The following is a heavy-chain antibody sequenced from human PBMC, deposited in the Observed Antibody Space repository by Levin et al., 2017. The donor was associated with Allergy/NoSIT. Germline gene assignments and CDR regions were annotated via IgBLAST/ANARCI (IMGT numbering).Heavy chain of an antibody. D-gene: IGHD3-22*01. Sequence: GGSLRLSCAASGFTFSSYAMSWVRQAPGKGLEWVSAISGSGGSTYYADSVKGRFTISRDNSKNTLYLQMNSLRAEDTAVYYCAKDASYYDSRGVNWFDPWGQGTLVTVSS. V-gene: IGHV3-23*01. J-gene: IGHJ5*02. CDR1: GFTFSSYA. CDR2: ISGSGGST. CDR3: AKDASYYDSRGVNWFDP.